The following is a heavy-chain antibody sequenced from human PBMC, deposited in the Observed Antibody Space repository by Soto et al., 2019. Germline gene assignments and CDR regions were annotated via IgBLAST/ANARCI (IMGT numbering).Heavy chain of an antibody. J-gene: IGHJ4*02. V-gene: IGHV4-39*01. CDR3: ARHTPAISISDH. Sequence: SETLSLTCTVSGGSISSSSYTWAWIRQPPGKGLEWIGRTYHSGNPYYNPSLKSRVTISVDTSKNQFSLKLSSVTAADTAVYYCARHTPAISISDHWGQGTLVTVSS. CDR1: GGSISSSSYT. CDR2: TYHSGNP. D-gene: IGHD2-15*01.